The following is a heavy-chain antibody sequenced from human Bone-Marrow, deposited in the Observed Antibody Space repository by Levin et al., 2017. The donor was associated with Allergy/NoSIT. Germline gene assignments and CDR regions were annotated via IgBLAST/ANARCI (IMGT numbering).Heavy chain of an antibody. J-gene: IGHJ4*02. CDR2: INWDADTT. CDR1: GFTFDDYG. Sequence: GGSLRLSCATSGFTFDDYGMSWVRQAPGKGLEWVSGINWDADTTSYSDSVKGRFTISRDNARNSLYLQMNSLRAEDSALYYCARGSYSSSTSTPDYWGQGSLVTVSS. CDR3: ARGSYSSSTSTPDY. V-gene: IGHV3-20*04. D-gene: IGHD6-6*01.